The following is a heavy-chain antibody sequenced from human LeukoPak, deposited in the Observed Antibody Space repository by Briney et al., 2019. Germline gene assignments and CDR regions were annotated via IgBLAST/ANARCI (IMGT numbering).Heavy chain of an antibody. CDR1: GFTVSSNY. CDR2: IYSGGST. J-gene: IGHJ6*03. V-gene: IGHV3-53*01. D-gene: IGHD2-15*01. Sequence: GGSLRLSCAASGFTVSSNYMSWVRQAPGKGLEWVSVIYSGGSTYYADSVKGRFTISRDNSKNMLYLQMNSLRAEDTAVYYCARDLMVVAASDYYMDVWGKGTTVTISS. CDR3: ARDLMVVAASDYYMDV.